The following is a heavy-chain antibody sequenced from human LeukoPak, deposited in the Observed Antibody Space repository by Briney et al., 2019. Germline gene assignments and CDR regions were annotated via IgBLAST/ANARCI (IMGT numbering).Heavy chain of an antibody. V-gene: IGHV3-48*03. D-gene: IGHD1-26*01. CDR3: AREGGEWELLRTFDY. CDR2: ISSSGSTI. Sequence: PGGSLRLSCAASGFTFDDYGLNWVRQAPGKGLEWVSYISSSGSTIYYADSVKGRFTISRDNAKNSLYLQKNSLRAEDTAVYYCAREGGEWELLRTFDYWGQGTLVTVSS. CDR1: GFTFDDYG. J-gene: IGHJ4*02.